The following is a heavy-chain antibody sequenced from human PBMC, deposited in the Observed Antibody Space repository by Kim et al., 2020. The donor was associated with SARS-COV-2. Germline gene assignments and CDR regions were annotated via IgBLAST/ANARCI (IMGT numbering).Heavy chain of an antibody. D-gene: IGHD3-9*01. CDR3: ASTPGYDILTGNYHTCCGMDV. CDR2: INPSGGST. V-gene: IGHV1-46*01. CDR1: GYTFTSYY. J-gene: IGHJ6*02. Sequence: ASVKVSCKASGYTFTSYYMHWVRQAPGQGLEWMGIINPSGGSTSYSQKFQGRVTMTRDTSTSTVYMELSSLRSEDTAVYYCASTPGYDILTGNYHTCCGMDVWGQGTTVTVSS.